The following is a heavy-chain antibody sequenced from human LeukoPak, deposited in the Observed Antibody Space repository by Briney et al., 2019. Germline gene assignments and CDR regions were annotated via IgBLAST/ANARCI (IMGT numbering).Heavy chain of an antibody. CDR1: GGTFSSYA. J-gene: IGHJ4*02. CDR2: IIPIFGTA. V-gene: IGHV1-69*01. D-gene: IGHD1-14*01. Sequence: SVKVSCKASGGTFSSYAISWVRQAPGQGLEWMGGIIPIFGTANYAQKFQGRVTITADESTSTAYMELSSLRSEDTAVYFCARLSLTHREPYYFDYWGQGTLVTVSS. CDR3: ARLSLTHREPYYFDY.